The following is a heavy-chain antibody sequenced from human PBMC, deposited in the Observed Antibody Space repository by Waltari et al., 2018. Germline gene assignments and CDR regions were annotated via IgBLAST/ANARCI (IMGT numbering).Heavy chain of an antibody. Sequence: EVQLVESGGGLVQPGGSLRLSCAASGFTFSNYAMNWVRQAPGKGLEWVSAISVSDESYYADSVRGLFTIARDNSKNTLFLQMNSLRAEDTAVYYWASRYGWPSNDYWGQGTLVTVSS. CDR1: GFTFSNYA. J-gene: IGHJ4*02. CDR3: ASRYGWPSNDY. CDR2: ISVSDES. V-gene: IGHV3-23*04. D-gene: IGHD5-18*01.